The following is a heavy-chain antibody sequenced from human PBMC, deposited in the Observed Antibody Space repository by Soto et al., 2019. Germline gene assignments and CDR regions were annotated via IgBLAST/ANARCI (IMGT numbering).Heavy chain of an antibody. Sequence: ASVKVSCKASGYIFTDFGIHWVRQAPGQRLEWLGWIISVNDKTLYSPKFQGRLAITRDTSANTAYMDLYSLRAEDTAVYYCAKDLTVVTQWADYWGQGTLVTVSS. CDR1: GYIFTDFG. D-gene: IGHD2-21*02. CDR3: AKDLTVVTQWADY. J-gene: IGHJ4*02. V-gene: IGHV1-3*01. CDR2: IISVNDKT.